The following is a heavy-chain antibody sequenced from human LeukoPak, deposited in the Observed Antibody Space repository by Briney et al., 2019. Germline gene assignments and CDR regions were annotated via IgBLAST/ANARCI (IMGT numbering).Heavy chain of an antibody. CDR1: GYTFTGYY. J-gene: IGHJ4*02. CDR2: INPNSGGT. D-gene: IGHD6-19*01. V-gene: IGHV1-2*02. CDR3: SGELLTYSGGCLDY. Sequence: ASVKVSCKASGYTFTGYYMHWVRQAPGQGLEWMGWINPNSGGTNYAQKFQGRVTMTRDTSISTAYMELSRLRSDDTAVYYCSGELLTYSGGCLDYGGQGPLGPVS.